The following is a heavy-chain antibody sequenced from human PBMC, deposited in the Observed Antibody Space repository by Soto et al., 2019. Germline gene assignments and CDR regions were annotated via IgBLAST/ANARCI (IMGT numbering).Heavy chain of an antibody. J-gene: IGHJ4*02. CDR2: IYHVGST. CDR3: AKASYGLGYFDH. V-gene: IGHV4-4*02. Sequence: PSETLSHTCTVSGDSLSTSFWWTWVRQSPGKGLEWIGQIYHVGSTNYNPALKSRVTISVDKSKNQFSLKLTSVNAADTAVHYCAKASYGLGYFDHWGQGALVTVPS. D-gene: IGHD4-17*01. CDR1: GDSLSTSFW.